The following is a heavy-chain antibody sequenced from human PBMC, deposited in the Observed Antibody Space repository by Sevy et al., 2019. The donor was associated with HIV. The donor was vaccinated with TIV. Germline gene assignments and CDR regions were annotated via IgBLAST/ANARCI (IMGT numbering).Heavy chain of an antibody. Sequence: SETLSLTCAVYGGSFSGYYWSWIRQPPGKGLEWIGEINHSGSTNYNPSLKSRVTISVDTSKNQFSLKLSSVTAADTVVYYCARGGITMIVVVNAHSYDYWGQGTLVTVSS. CDR3: ARGGITMIVVVNAHSYDY. V-gene: IGHV4-34*01. CDR2: INHSGST. J-gene: IGHJ4*02. D-gene: IGHD3-22*01. CDR1: GGSFSGYY.